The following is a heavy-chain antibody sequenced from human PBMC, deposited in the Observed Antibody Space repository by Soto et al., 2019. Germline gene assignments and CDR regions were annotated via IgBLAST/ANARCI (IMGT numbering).Heavy chain of an antibody. D-gene: IGHD6-19*01. Sequence: EVQLLESGGGLVQPGGSLRLSCAASRFTFNSFAMGWVRQAPGKGLEWVSVINDSGDTTYYTDSVKGRFTISRDNSKNTLYLQMNSLRAEDTAVYYCAKDATRSSGWYHFDYWGQGALVTVSS. CDR2: INDSGDTT. CDR1: RFTFNSFA. CDR3: AKDATRSSGWYHFDY. V-gene: IGHV3-23*01. J-gene: IGHJ4*02.